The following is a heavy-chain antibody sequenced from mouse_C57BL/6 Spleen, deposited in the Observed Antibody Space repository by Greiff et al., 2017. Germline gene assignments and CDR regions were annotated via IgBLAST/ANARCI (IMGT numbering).Heavy chain of an antibody. CDR1: GYTFTSYW. CDR3: ARKFVGSFCDY. V-gene: IGHV1-69*01. J-gene: IGHJ2*01. CDR2: IDPSDSYT. Sequence: QVQLQQSGAELVMPGASVKLSCKASGYTFTSYWMHWVKQRPGQGLEWIGEIDPSDSYTNYNQKFKGKSTLTVDKSSSTAYMQLSSLTSEDSAVXAFARKFVGSFCDYWGQGTTLTVSS. D-gene: IGHD3-1*01.